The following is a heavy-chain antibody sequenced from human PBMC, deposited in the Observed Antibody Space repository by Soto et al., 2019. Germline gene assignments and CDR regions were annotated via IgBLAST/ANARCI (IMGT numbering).Heavy chain of an antibody. Sequence: PETLSLTCAVYGGSFIGYYCICIRHPPFKWLEWIVEINHSGSTNYNPSLKSRVTISVDTSKNQFSLKLSSVTAADTAVYYCARGTGAENTFYYYSGMDVWGQGTTVTVS. CDR1: GGSFIGYY. D-gene: IGHD3-10*01. CDR2: INHSGST. V-gene: IGHV4-34*01. J-gene: IGHJ6*02. CDR3: ARGTGAENTFYYYSGMDV.